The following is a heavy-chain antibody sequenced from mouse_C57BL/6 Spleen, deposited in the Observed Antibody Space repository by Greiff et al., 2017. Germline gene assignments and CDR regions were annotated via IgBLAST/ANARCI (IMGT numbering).Heavy chain of an antibody. Sequence: QVQLQQPGAELVRPGSSVKLSCKASGYTFTSYWMHWVKQRPIQGLEWIGNIDPSDSETHYNQKFKDKATLTVDKSSSTAYMQLSSLTSEDSAVYYCARGEFITTVVATRGGYFDVWGTGTTVTVSS. CDR3: ARGEFITTVVATRGGYFDV. J-gene: IGHJ1*03. CDR1: GYTFTSYW. D-gene: IGHD1-1*01. CDR2: IDPSDSET. V-gene: IGHV1-52*01.